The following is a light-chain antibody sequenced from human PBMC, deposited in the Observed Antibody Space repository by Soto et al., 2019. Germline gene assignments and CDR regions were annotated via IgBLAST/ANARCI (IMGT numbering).Light chain of an antibody. CDR2: DVS. J-gene: IGLJ1*01. V-gene: IGLV2-11*01. CDR1: SSDVGGYNY. CDR3: CSYVGRNTYV. Sequence: QSALTQPRSASGSPGKSITISCTGTSSDVGGYNYFSWYQQHPAKAPKLIIFDVSKRTSGVPNRFSGSKSGNTASLTISGLRAEDEADYYCCSYVGRNTYVFGTGTKVTVL.